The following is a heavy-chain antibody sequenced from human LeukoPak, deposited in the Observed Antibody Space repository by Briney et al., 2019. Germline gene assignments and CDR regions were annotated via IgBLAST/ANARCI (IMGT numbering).Heavy chain of an antibody. CDR2: IYSGGST. J-gene: IGHJ6*02. Sequence: PGGSLRLSCAASGFTFSSNYMNWVRQAPGRGLEWVSVIYSGGSTYYVESVKGRFTITRDNSKNTLHLLMNSLRVEDTAVYFCARSRPPAVKDYYGLDVWGQGTTVTVSS. CDR1: GFTFSSNY. CDR3: ARSRPPAVKDYYGLDV. V-gene: IGHV3-66*01. D-gene: IGHD6-13*01.